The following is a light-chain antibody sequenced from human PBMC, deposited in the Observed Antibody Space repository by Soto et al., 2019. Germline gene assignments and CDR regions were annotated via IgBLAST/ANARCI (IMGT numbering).Light chain of an antibody. J-gene: IGKJ1*01. V-gene: IGKV1-5*03. Sequence: DIQMTQSPSTLSASVGDRVTITCRASQSISSWLAWYQQKPGKAPKLLIYKASNLERGVPSRFSGSGSGTEFTLTISSLQPDDFATYYCQQYNSFSVTFGQGTKVDIK. CDR2: KAS. CDR1: QSISSW. CDR3: QQYNSFSVT.